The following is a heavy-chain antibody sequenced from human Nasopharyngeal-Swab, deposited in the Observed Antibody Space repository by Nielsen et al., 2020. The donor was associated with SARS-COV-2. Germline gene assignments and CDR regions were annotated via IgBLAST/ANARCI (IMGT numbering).Heavy chain of an antibody. CDR3: ARGNGWYPDH. CDR2: ISVYNGNT. CDR1: DYTFAHYG. V-gene: IGHV1-18*01. D-gene: IGHD6-19*01. J-gene: IGHJ4*02. Sequence: ASVKVSCKASDYTFAHYGVSWLLQAPGQGLEWMVWISVYNGNTGYAQNFQGRVTMTTDTSTNTGYLELRSLRSDDTAVYYCARGNGWYPDHWGQGTLVTVSS.